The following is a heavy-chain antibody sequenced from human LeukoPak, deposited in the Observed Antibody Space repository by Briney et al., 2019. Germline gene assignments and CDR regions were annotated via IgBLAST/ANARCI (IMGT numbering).Heavy chain of an antibody. CDR3: AKDGTHRIVGATGHYFDY. J-gene: IGHJ4*02. V-gene: IGHV3-30*18. Sequence: GGSLRLSSAASGFTFSSYGMHWVRQAPGKGLEWVAVISYDGSNKYYADSVKGRFTISRDNSKNTLYLQMNSLRAEDTAVYYCAKDGTHRIVGATGHYFDYWGQGTLVTVSS. CDR2: ISYDGSNK. CDR1: GFTFSSYG. D-gene: IGHD1-26*01.